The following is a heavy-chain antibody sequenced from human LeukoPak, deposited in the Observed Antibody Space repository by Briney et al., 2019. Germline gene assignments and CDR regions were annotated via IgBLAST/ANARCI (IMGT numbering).Heavy chain of an antibody. CDR1: GFTFSSYG. D-gene: IGHD2-21*02. V-gene: IGHV3-23*01. J-gene: IGHJ3*02. CDR3: ARETSDCGGDCRYSWGNAFDI. Sequence: PGGSLRLSCAASGFTFSSYGMSWVRQAPGKGLEWVSAISGSGGSTYYADSVKGRFTISRDNSKNTLYLQMNSLRAEDTAVYYCARETSDCGGDCRYSWGNAFDIWGQGTMVTVSS. CDR2: ISGSGGST.